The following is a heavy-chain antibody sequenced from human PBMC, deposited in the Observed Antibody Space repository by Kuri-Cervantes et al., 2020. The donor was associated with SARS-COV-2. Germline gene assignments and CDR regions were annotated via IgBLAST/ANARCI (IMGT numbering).Heavy chain of an antibody. CDR3: ARGLAIFGVRNAFDI. CDR2: ISYDGSNK. Sequence: GESLKISCAASGFTFSSYAMHWVRQAPGKGLEWVAVISYDGSNKYYADSVKGRFTISRDNSKNTLYLQMNSLRAGDTAVYYCARGLAIFGVRNAFDIWGQGTMVTVSS. V-gene: IGHV3-30*04. CDR1: GFTFSSYA. D-gene: IGHD3-3*01. J-gene: IGHJ3*02.